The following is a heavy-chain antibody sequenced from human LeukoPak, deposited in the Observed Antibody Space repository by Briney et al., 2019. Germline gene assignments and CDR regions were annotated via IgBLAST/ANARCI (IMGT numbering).Heavy chain of an antibody. J-gene: IGHJ6*02. D-gene: IGHD3-3*01. Sequence: SVKVSCKASGYTFTSYGISWVRQAPGQGLERMGGIIPIFGTANYAQKFQGRVTITADESTSTAYMELSSLRSEDTAVYYCARDRDNYDFWSGYLGGGDYYYGMDVWGQGTTVTVSS. CDR2: IIPIFGTA. CDR1: GYTFTSYG. V-gene: IGHV1-69*13. CDR3: ARDRDNYDFWSGYLGGGDYYYGMDV.